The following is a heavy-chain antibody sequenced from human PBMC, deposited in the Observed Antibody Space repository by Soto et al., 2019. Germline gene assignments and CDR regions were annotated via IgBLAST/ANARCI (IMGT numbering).Heavy chain of an antibody. CDR2: INHSGST. V-gene: IGHV4-34*09. CDR1: RGSFSGYY. D-gene: IGHD3-9*01. J-gene: IGHJ4*02. Sequence: SETLSLTCAVYRGSFSGYYWNWIRHPPGKGLEWIGEINHSGSTNYNPSLKSRVTISVDTSKNQFSLKLSSVTAADTAVYYCVRSLTSGDILAGYPYFFDYWGRGTLVTVSS. CDR3: VRSLTSGDILAGYPYFFDY.